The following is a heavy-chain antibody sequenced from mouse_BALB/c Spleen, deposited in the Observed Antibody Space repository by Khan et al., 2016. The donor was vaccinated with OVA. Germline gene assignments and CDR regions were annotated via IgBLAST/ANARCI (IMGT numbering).Heavy chain of an antibody. CDR3: ARNGFGNYEIWDY. CDR1: GYTFTNYW. CDR2: IYPGNSDT. J-gene: IGHJ2*01. V-gene: IGHV1-5*01. D-gene: IGHD2-1*01. Sequence: VQLQQSGTVLARPGASVKMSCKASGYTFTNYWMHWVKQRPGQGLEWIGTIYPGNSDTNYNQKFTGKDKLTAVTSTSTAYMELSSLTNEDSAVYYCARNGFGNYEIWDYWGQGTTLTVSS.